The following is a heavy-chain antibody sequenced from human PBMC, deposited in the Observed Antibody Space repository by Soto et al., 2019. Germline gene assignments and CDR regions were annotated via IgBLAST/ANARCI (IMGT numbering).Heavy chain of an antibody. CDR2: IYYSGST. D-gene: IGHD5-12*01. J-gene: IGHJ6*03. CDR3: ARKVRGYDPPYYYYYMDV. Sequence: SETLSLTCTVSGGSISSYYWSWIRQPPGKGLEWIGYIYYSGSTNYNPSLKSRVTISVDTSKNQFSLKLSSVTAADTAVYYCARKVRGYDPPYYYYYMDVWGKGTTVTVSS. CDR1: GGSISSYY. V-gene: IGHV4-59*08.